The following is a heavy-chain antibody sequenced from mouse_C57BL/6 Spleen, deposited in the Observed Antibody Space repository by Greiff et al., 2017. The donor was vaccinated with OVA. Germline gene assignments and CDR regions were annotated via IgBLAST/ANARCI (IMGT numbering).Heavy chain of an antibody. CDR3: ARGIHNEYDGVYWYFDV. D-gene: IGHD2-4*01. CDR1: GFTFSSYT. CDR2: ISGGGGNT. Sequence: EVMLVESGGGLVKPGGSLKLSCAASGFTFSSYTMSWVRQTPEKRLEWVATISGGGGNTYYPDSVKGRFTISIENAKETLYLQVSRLRSEDTAVYYCARGIHNEYDGVYWYFDVWGTGTTVTVSS. V-gene: IGHV5-9*01. J-gene: IGHJ1*03.